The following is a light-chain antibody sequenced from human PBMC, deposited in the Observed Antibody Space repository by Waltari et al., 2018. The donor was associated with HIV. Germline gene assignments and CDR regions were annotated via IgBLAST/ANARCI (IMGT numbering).Light chain of an antibody. V-gene: IGKV3-15*01. CDR2: GAS. CDR3: QQYHNWPRT. Sequence: EIVLTQSPATLSLSPGERATLSCRASQSVSSSLAWYQQKPGQAPGLLIYGASTRAAGIPARFSGSGAGREFTLSISSLQSEDFAVYYCQQYHNWPRTFGQGTKVEI. J-gene: IGKJ1*01. CDR1: QSVSSS.